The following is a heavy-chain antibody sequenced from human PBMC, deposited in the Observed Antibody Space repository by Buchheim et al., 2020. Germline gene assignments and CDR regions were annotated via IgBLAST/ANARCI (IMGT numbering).Heavy chain of an antibody. CDR3: ARGRQRYCDSSGYYQPGHAFDI. CDR2: IWYDGSNK. D-gene: IGHD3-22*01. V-gene: IGHV3-33*01. J-gene: IGHJ3*02. CDR1: GFTFSSYG. Sequence: QVQLVESGGGVVQPGRSLRLSCAASGFTFSSYGMHWVRQAPGKGLEWVAVIWYDGSNKYYADSVKGRFTISRDNSKNTLYLQMNSLRAEDTAVYYCARGRQRYCDSSGYYQPGHAFDIWGQGT.